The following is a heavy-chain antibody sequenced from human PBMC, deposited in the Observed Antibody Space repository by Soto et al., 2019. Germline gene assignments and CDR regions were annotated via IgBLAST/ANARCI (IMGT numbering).Heavy chain of an antibody. V-gene: IGHV3-30*18. Sequence: GGSLRLSCAASGFTFSSYGMHWVRQAPGKGLEWVAVISYDGSNKYYADSVKGRFTISRDNSKNTLYLQMNSLRAEDTAVYYCAKDLPPGGSPYYYYGMDVWGQGTTVTVSS. J-gene: IGHJ6*02. D-gene: IGHD3-10*01. CDR1: GFTFSSYG. CDR3: AKDLPPGGSPYYYYGMDV. CDR2: ISYDGSNK.